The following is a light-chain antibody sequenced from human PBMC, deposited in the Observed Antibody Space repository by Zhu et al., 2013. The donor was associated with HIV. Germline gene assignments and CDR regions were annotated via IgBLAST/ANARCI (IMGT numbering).Light chain of an antibody. CDR3: HQYYSTPLT. Sequence: DIVMTQSPDSLAVSLGERATISCRSSRSLFHTSSDKNYLAWYQQKPGQSPILLIYGASTRESRVSDRFSGSGSGTDFSLTISSLQAEDVAVYYCHQYYSTPLTFGGGPKWRSN. CDR1: RSLFHTSSDKNY. J-gene: IGKJ4*01. CDR2: GAS. V-gene: IGKV4-1*01.